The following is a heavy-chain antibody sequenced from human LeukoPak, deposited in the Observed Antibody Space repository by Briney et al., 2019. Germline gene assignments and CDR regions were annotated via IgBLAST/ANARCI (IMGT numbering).Heavy chain of an antibody. Sequence: GGSLRLSCAASGFTFGSYAMTWARQAPGRGLEWVSSLGDSGTSTYYAVSVRGRFTISRDNSKDTLYLQMNSLRVEDTAVYYCVKGNSGSHPAPRRFEYRGLGTLVTVSS. CDR3: VKGNSGSHPAPRRFEY. CDR1: GFTFGSYA. CDR2: LGDSGTST. J-gene: IGHJ4*02. V-gene: IGHV3-23*01. D-gene: IGHD1-26*01.